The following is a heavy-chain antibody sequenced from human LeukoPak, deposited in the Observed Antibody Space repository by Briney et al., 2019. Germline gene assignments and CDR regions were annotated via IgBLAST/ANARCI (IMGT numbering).Heavy chain of an antibody. D-gene: IGHD4-23*01. CDR2: IYHSESA. V-gene: IGHV4-30-2*01. CDR1: GGSISSGGYS. CDR3: ARAVYFDYGVNSLLPFFDY. J-gene: IGHJ4*02. Sequence: SETLSLTCAVSGGSISSGGYSWSWIRQPPGKGLEWIGYIYHSESAYYSPSLKSRVTISVDRSKNQFSLKLSSVTAADTAVYYCARAVYFDYGVNSLLPFFDYWGQGALVTVSS.